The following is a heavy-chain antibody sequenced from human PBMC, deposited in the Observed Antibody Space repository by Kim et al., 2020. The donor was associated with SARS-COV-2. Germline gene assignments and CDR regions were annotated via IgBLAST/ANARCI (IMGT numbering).Heavy chain of an antibody. CDR3: ARGGYGGNSAFDI. CDR1: GGSISSGGYS. V-gene: IGHV4-30-2*01. Sequence: SETLSLTCAVSGGSISSGGYSWSWIRQPPGKGLEWIGYIYHSGSTYYNPSLKSRVTISVDRSKNQFSLKLSSVTAADTAVYYCARGGYGGNSAFDIWGQGTMVTVSS. D-gene: IGHD4-17*01. J-gene: IGHJ3*02. CDR2: IYHSGST.